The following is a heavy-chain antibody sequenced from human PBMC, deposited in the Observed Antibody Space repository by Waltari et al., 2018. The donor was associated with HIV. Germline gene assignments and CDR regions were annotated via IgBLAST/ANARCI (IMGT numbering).Heavy chain of an antibody. Sequence: QVQVVQSGGGVVHPGRSLRLSCAGAGFTFSRYGMHWVRPAPGKGLEWVALIWYDGSNKYYADSVKGRFAISRDNSKNTVYLQMNSLRAEDTAVYYCARDRSSSWYGKDYYYFGMDVWGQGTTVTVSS. J-gene: IGHJ6*02. D-gene: IGHD6-13*01. CDR1: GFTFSRYG. CDR3: ARDRSSSWYGKDYYYFGMDV. CDR2: IWYDGSNK. V-gene: IGHV3-33*01.